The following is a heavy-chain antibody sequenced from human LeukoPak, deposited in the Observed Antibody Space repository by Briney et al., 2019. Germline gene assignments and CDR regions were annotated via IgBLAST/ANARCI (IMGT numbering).Heavy chain of an antibody. Sequence: GASVKVSCKASGYTFTSYGISWARQAPGQGLEWMGWISAYNGNTNYAQKLQGRVTMTTDTSTSTAYMELRSLRSDDTAVYYCARDRSPEYSSSWYGLDPWGQGTLVTVSS. V-gene: IGHV1-18*01. J-gene: IGHJ5*02. CDR1: GYTFTSYG. D-gene: IGHD6-13*01. CDR3: ARDRSPEYSSSWYGLDP. CDR2: ISAYNGNT.